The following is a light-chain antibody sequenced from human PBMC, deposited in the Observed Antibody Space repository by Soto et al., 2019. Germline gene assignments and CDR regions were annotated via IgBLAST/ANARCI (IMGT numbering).Light chain of an antibody. CDR2: AAS. Sequence: DIHMTQSPSSLSASVGDRVTITCRASQSISSYLNWYQQKPGKAPKLLIYAASSLQSGVPSRFSGSGSGTDFTLTISSLQPEDFATYYCQQSYSTPWTFGKGTKVDTK. CDR3: QQSYSTPWT. J-gene: IGKJ1*01. V-gene: IGKV1-39*01. CDR1: QSISSY.